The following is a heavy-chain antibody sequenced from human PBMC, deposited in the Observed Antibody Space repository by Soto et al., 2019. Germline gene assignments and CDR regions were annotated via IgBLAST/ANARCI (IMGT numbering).Heavy chain of an antibody. CDR1: GLSISSDNW. CDR3: ARDQGSHPGE. Sequence: QVQLQESGPGLVRPSGTVSLTCAVSGLSISSDNWWSWVRQPPGKGLEWIGEIHHSGSTNYNPSLKSRVTMSGVPSKALVSLTLNSVTAADTAFYYCARDQGSHPGEWGQGTLVSVSS. CDR2: IHHSGST. J-gene: IGHJ4*02. V-gene: IGHV4-4*02. D-gene: IGHD6-13*01.